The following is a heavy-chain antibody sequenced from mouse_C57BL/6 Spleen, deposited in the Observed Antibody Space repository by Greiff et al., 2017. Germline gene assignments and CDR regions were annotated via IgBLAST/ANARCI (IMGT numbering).Heavy chain of an antibody. CDR1: GYSFTDYN. J-gene: IGHJ2*01. CDR3: ANYYYGRPYFDY. D-gene: IGHD1-1*01. CDR2: INPNDGTT. V-gene: IGHV1-39*01. Sequence: VQLQQSGPELVKPGASVKISCKASGYSFTDYNMNWVKQSNGKSLEWIGVINPNDGTTSYNQKFKGKATLTVDQSSSTAYMQLNSLASDDSAVYYCANYYYGRPYFDYWGQGTTLTVSS.